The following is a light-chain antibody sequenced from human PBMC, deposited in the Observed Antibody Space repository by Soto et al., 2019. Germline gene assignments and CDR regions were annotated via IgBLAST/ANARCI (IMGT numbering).Light chain of an antibody. Sequence: EIVLTQSPVTLSLSPGERATLSCRASQSVTTFLAWYQQKLGQAPRLLIYDASKRATGIPARFSGSGSGTDFTLTISSLEPEDFGVYYCQQRTNWPLTFGGGTKVEIK. V-gene: IGKV3-11*01. CDR1: QSVTTF. CDR2: DAS. CDR3: QQRTNWPLT. J-gene: IGKJ4*01.